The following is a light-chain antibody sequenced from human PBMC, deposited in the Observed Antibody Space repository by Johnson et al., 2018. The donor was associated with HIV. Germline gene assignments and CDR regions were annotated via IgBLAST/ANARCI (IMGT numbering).Light chain of an antibody. CDR2: ENN. Sequence: QSVLTQPPSVSAAPGQKVTIYCSGSRSSTGRNYASWYQQLPGTAPKLLIYENNKRPSGIPDRFSGSKSGTSATLAITALPTGDEADYYCGTWDSSLSAEVFGTGTKVTVL. CDR3: GTWDSSLSAEV. V-gene: IGLV1-51*02. J-gene: IGLJ1*01. CDR1: RSSTGRNY.